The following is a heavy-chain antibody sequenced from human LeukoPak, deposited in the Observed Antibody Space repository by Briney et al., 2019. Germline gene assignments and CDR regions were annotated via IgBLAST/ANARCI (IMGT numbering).Heavy chain of an antibody. D-gene: IGHD3-22*01. CDR1: GGSISSSSYY. CDR2: IYYSGST. Sequence: SGTLSLTCTVSGGSISSSSYYWGWIRQPPGKGLEWIGSIYYSGSTYYNPSLKSRVTISVDTSKNQFSLKLSSVTAADTAVYYCARGNYDSSGYYGGYFDYWGQGTLVTVSS. J-gene: IGHJ4*02. V-gene: IGHV4-39*07. CDR3: ARGNYDSSGYYGGYFDY.